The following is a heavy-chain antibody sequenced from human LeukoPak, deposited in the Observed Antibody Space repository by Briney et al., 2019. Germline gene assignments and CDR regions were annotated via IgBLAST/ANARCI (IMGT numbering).Heavy chain of an antibody. J-gene: IGHJ4*03. CDR2: IKVDGSEK. CDR1: GFTFSIYW. Sequence: GGSLRLSCAASGFTFSIYWMSWVRQAPGKGLEWVANIKVDGSEKYYVDSVEGRFTISRDNAKNSLYLQMSSLRAEDTAVYYCARVLARRVVIIGYFDYWGQGTLVTVSS. CDR3: ARVLARRVVIIGYFDY. D-gene: IGHD3-3*01. V-gene: IGHV3-7*01.